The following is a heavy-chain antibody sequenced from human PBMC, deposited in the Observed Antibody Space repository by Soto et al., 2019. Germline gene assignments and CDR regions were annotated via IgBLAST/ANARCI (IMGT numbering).Heavy chain of an antibody. D-gene: IGHD3-3*01. CDR3: ARGPPPYYDFWSGYWGMDV. CDR2: IYYSGST. J-gene: IGHJ6*02. CDR1: GGSISSYY. Sequence: QVQLQESGPGLVKPSETLSLTCTVSGGSISSYYWSWIRQPPGKGLEWIGYIYYSGSTNYNPSLKRRVTISVDTSKNQFSLKLSSVTAADTAVYYCARGPPPYYDFWSGYWGMDVWGQGTTVTVSS. V-gene: IGHV4-59*01.